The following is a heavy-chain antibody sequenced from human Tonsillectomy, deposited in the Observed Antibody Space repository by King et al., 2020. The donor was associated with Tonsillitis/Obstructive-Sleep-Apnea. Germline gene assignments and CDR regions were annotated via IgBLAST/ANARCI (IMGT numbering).Heavy chain of an antibody. CDR2: INWNGGST. CDR3: ARVRSYDFWSGYYDI. V-gene: IGHV3-20*01. D-gene: IGHD3-3*01. CDR1: GFTFYDYG. Sequence: QLVQSGGGVVRPGGSLRLSCAASGFTFYDYGMSWVRQAPGKGLEWVSGINWNGGSTDYADSVKGRFTISRDNGKNSLYLQMSSLRAEDTALYHCARVRSYDFWSGYYDIWGQGTMVTVSS. J-gene: IGHJ3*02.